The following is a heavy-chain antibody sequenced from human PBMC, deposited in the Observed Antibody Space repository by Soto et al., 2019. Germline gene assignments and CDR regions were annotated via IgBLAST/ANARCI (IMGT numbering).Heavy chain of an antibody. V-gene: IGHV1-18*01. D-gene: IGHD1-26*01. Sequence: QVDLVQSGPEVRKPGASVNVSCKASGYTFSTYGISWVRQAPGQGLEWMGWISAYNHYTNYAQKFQGRVTMTTDTSTNTAYMELRSLRSGDTAMYFCARVGPSREVPYPFKYWGQGTLVTVSS. CDR3: ARVGPSREVPYPFKY. CDR1: GYTFSTYG. J-gene: IGHJ4*02. CDR2: ISAYNHYT.